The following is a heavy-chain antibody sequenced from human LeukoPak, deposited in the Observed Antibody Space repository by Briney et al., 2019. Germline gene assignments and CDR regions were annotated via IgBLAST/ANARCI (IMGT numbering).Heavy chain of an antibody. V-gene: IGHV4-30-4*01. Sequence: SQTLSLTCTVSGGSISSGDYYWSWIRQPPGKGLEWIGYIYYSGNTYYNPSLKSRVTISVDTSKNQFSLKVSSVTAADTAVHYCARGGDFDYWGQGTLVTVSS. D-gene: IGHD3-10*01. CDR3: ARGGDFDY. CDR1: GGSISSGDYY. CDR2: IYYSGNT. J-gene: IGHJ4*02.